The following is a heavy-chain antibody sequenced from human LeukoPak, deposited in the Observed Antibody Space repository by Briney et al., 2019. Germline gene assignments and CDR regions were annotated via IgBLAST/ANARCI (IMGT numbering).Heavy chain of an antibody. CDR3: VRGKGYFQH. J-gene: IGHJ1*01. CDR1: GVSISSYY. CDR2: IYYSGST. V-gene: IGHV4-59*01. Sequence: SETLSLTCTVSGVSISSYYWSWIRQPPGKGLEWIGYIYYSGSTNYNPSLKSRDTISVDTSKNQFSLKLSSVTAADTAVYYCVRGKGYFQHWGQGTLVTVSP.